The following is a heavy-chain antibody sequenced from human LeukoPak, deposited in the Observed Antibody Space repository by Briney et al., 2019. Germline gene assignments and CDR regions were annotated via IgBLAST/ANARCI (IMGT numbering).Heavy chain of an antibody. Sequence: SETLSLTCSLSGGSISNDNWWSWVRPPPGKELEWIGEIFHSGSTNYNPSLKSRLTISLDKSKNQFSLKLNSVTAADTAVYFCARGSYSYGNAFDYWGQGTLVTVSS. J-gene: IGHJ4*02. D-gene: IGHD5-18*01. CDR1: GGSISNDNW. CDR2: IFHSGST. CDR3: ARGSYSYGNAFDY. V-gene: IGHV4-4*02.